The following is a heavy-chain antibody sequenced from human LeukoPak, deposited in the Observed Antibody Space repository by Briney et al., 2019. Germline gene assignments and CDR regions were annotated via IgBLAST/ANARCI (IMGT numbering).Heavy chain of an antibody. Sequence: PGGSLRLSCAASGFTFSSYSMNWVRQAPGKGLEWVSSISSSSSYIYYADSVKGRFTISRDNAKNSLYLQMNSLRAEDTAVYYCARDLELPSGYFDYWGQGTLVTVSS. CDR3: ARDLELPSGYFDY. CDR1: GFTFSSYS. J-gene: IGHJ4*02. CDR2: ISSSSSYI. V-gene: IGHV3-21*01. D-gene: IGHD1-7*01.